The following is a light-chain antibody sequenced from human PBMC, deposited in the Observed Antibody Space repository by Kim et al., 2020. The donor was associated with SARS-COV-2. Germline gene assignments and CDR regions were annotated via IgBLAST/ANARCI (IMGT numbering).Light chain of an antibody. CDR3: QQYYPWPDT. V-gene: IGKV3-15*01. Sequence: IVMTQSPATLSVSPGERVTLSCRASQNINSNLAWYQQKPGQAPRLLIHVASTRTTGFPARFSGAGSGTEFPLTISSLQSEDFAVYYCQQYYPWPDTFGQGTKLEI. CDR1: QNINSN. J-gene: IGKJ2*01. CDR2: VAS.